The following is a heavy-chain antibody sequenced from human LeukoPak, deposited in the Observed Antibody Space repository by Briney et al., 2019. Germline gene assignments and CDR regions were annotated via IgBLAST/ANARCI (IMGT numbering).Heavy chain of an antibody. Sequence: ASVKVSCKASGYTFTSYAMNWVRQAPGQGLEWMGWINTNTGNPTYAQGFTGRFVFSLDTSVSTAYLQISSLKAEDTAVYYCARGSHSSGWRKAFDIWGQGTMVTASS. J-gene: IGHJ3*02. V-gene: IGHV7-4-1*02. D-gene: IGHD6-19*01. CDR3: ARGSHSSGWRKAFDI. CDR2: INTNTGNP. CDR1: GYTFTSYA.